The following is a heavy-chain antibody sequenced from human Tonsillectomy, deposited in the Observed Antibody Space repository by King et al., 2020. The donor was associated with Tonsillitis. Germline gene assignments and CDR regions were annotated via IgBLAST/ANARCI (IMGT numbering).Heavy chain of an antibody. CDR1: VFTFVDYA. J-gene: IGHJ3*02. V-gene: IGHV3-9*01. Sequence: QLVQSGGGLVQPGRSLRLSCAASVFTFVDYAMHWVRHAPGKGLEWVSGISCNSGSIGYADSVKGRFTISRDNARNSLYLQMTSLRAEDTALYYCAKDFSAVAGNDAFDIWGQGTMVTVSS. D-gene: IGHD6-19*01. CDR2: ISCNSGSI. CDR3: AKDFSAVAGNDAFDI.